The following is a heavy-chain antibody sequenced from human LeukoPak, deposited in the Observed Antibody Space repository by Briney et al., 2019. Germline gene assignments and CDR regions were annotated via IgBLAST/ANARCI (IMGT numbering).Heavy chain of an antibody. Sequence: GRSLRLSCAASGFTFDDYGMSWVRQAPGKGLEWVSGINWNGGSTGYADSVKGRFTISRDNAKNSLYLQMNSLRAEDTALYHCARAEGYCSGGSCYWYFQHWGQGTLVTVSS. D-gene: IGHD2-15*01. J-gene: IGHJ1*01. CDR2: INWNGGST. V-gene: IGHV3-20*01. CDR1: GFTFDDYG. CDR3: ARAEGYCSGGSCYWYFQH.